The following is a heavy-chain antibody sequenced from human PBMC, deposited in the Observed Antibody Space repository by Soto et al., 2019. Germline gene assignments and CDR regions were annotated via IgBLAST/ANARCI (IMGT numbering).Heavy chain of an antibody. D-gene: IGHD2-8*01. Sequence: GGSLRLSCAASGFTFSSYWMHWVRQAPGKGLVWVSRINSDGSSTSYADSVKGRFTISRDNAKNTLYLQMNSLRAEDTAVYYCARDLRGYCTNGVCYTGDAFDIWGQGTMVTVSS. CDR3: ARDLRGYCTNGVCYTGDAFDI. CDR2: INSDGSST. CDR1: GFTFSSYW. V-gene: IGHV3-74*01. J-gene: IGHJ3*02.